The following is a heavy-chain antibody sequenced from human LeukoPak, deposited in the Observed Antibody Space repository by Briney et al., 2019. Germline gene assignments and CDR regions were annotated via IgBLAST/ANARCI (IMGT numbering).Heavy chain of an antibody. CDR2: IKSKTDGGTT. CDR1: GFTFSNAW. V-gene: IGHV3-15*01. Sequence: TGGSLRLSCAASGFTFSNAWMYWVRQAPGKGLEWVGRIKSKTDGGTTDYAAPVKGRFTISRDDSKNTLYLQMNSLKTEDTAVYYCARDEEWNFDYWGQGTLVTVSS. CDR3: ARDEEWNFDY. J-gene: IGHJ4*02. D-gene: IGHD3-3*01.